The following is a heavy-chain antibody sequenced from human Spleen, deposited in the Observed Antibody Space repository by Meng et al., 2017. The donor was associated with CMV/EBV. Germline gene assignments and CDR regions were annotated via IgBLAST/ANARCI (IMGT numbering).Heavy chain of an antibody. CDR3: ARGITTDY. CDR2: ISWNSGSI. Sequence: GGSLRLSCAASGFTFDDYAMHWVRQAPGKGLEWVSGISWNSGSIGYADSVKGRFTISRDNAKNSLYLQMNSLRAEDTDVYYCARGITTDYWGQGTLVTVSS. CDR1: GFTFDDYA. V-gene: IGHV3-9*01. D-gene: IGHD3-16*01. J-gene: IGHJ4*02.